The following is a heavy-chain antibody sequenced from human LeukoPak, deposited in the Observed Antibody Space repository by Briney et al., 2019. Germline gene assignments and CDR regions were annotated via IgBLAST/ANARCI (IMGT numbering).Heavy chain of an antibody. CDR3: ARLGYCSSTDCRVAGWYFDL. CDR2: IKQDGSEE. J-gene: IGHJ2*01. D-gene: IGHD2-2*01. CDR1: GFTFNTYW. V-gene: IGHV3-7*01. Sequence: GGSLRLSCAASGFTFNTYWMSWVRQAPGRGLEWVSNIKQDGSEEFYVDSVKGRFSISRDNAENSLYLQMNSLRGEDTAVYYCARLGYCSSTDCRVAGWYFDLWGRGTLVTVSS.